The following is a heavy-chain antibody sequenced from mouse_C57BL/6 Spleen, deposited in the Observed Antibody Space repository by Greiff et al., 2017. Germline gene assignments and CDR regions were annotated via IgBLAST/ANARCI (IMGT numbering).Heavy chain of an antibody. Sequence: QVQLQQPGTELVKPGASVKLSCKASGYTFTSYWMHWVKQRPGQGLEWIGNINPSNGGTNYNEKFKSKATMTVDKSSSKAYMQLSSLTSEDSAVYYCAVAENLYAMDYWGQGTSVTVSS. CDR3: AVAENLYAMDY. V-gene: IGHV1-53*01. CDR2: INPSNGGT. CDR1: GYTFTSYW. J-gene: IGHJ4*01.